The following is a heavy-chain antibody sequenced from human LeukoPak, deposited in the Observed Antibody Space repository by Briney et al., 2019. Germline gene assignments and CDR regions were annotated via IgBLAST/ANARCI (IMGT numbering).Heavy chain of an antibody. CDR1: GFIFSSYG. J-gene: IGHJ3*02. D-gene: IGHD2-2*01. Sequence: PGGSLRLSCAASGFIFSSYGMHWVRQAPGKGLEWVANIKQDGSEKYYVDSVKGRFTISRDNAKNSLFLQMNSLRAEDTAVYYCARGYTSPWDRAFDIWGQGTMVTVSS. CDR3: ARGYTSPWDRAFDI. V-gene: IGHV3-7*01. CDR2: IKQDGSEK.